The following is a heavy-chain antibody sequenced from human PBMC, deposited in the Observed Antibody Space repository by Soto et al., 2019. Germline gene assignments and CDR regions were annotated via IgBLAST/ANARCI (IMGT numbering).Heavy chain of an antibody. CDR3: AGRSFGRSENRFYGLDD. Sequence: PSETLSLTCAVYGGSFSGYYWTWIRQPPGTGLEWIGEINHSGSTNYNPSLKSRVTISVDTSKNQFSLKLSSVTAADTAVYYCAGRSFGRSENRFYGLDDWGQGTTVTVSS. J-gene: IGHJ6*02. V-gene: IGHV4-34*01. D-gene: IGHD3-16*01. CDR1: GGSFSGYY. CDR2: INHSGST.